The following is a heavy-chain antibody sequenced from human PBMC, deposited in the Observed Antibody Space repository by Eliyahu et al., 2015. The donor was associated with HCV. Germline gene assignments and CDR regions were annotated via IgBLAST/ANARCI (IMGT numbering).Heavy chain of an antibody. V-gene: IGHV2-70*01. CDR2: IDWDDDK. D-gene: IGHD1-26*01. J-gene: IGHJ6*02. Sequence: QVTLRESGPALVKPTQTLTLTCTFSGFSLSTSGMCVSWIRQPPGKALEWLALIDWDDDKYYSTSLKTRLTISKDTSKNQVVLTMTNMDPVDTATYYCARGSVGATPDYYYYYGMDVWGQGTTVTVSS. CDR1: GFSLSTSGMC. CDR3: ARGSVGATPDYYYYYGMDV.